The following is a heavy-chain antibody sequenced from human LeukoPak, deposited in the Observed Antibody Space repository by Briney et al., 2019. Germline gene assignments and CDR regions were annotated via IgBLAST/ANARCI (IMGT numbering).Heavy chain of an antibody. CDR1: GFTFSSYA. V-gene: IGHV3-23*01. CDR2: ISGSGGST. CDR3: AGETRRDGYKPPDY. Sequence: GGSLRLSCAASGFTFSSYAMSWVRQAPGKGLEWVSAISGSGGSTYYADSVKGRFTISRDNAKNSLYLQMNSLRAEDTAVYYCAGETRRDGYKPPDYWGQGTLVTVSS. J-gene: IGHJ4*02. D-gene: IGHD5-24*01.